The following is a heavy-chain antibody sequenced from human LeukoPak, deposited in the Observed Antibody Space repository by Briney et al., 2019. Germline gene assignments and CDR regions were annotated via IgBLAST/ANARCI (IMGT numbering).Heavy chain of an antibody. D-gene: IGHD6-13*01. V-gene: IGHV4-31*03. CDR3: AKDPPPSRGYSSSWYGRTQPGTEENDY. CDR1: GGSISSGGYY. J-gene: IGHJ4*02. Sequence: PSQTLSLTCTVSGGSISSGGYYWSWIRQHPGKGLEWIGYIYYSGSTYYNPSLKSRVTISVDTSKNQFSLKLSSVTAADTAVYYCAKDPPPSRGYSSSWYGRTQPGTEENDYWGQGTLVTVSS. CDR2: IYYSGST.